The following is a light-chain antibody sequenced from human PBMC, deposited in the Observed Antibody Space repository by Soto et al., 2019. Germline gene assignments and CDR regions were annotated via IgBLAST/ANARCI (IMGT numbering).Light chain of an antibody. CDR1: SSDVGGYNY. V-gene: IGLV2-14*03. J-gene: IGLJ1*01. CDR3: SSYTSTTTRV. Sequence: QSALTQPASVSGSPGQSITISCTGTSSDVGGYNYVSWYQQHPGKGPKLMIYEVSNRPSGVSNRFSGSKSGNTATLTISGIKAEDEAEYYGSSYTSTTTRVFGTGTKVTVL. CDR2: EVS.